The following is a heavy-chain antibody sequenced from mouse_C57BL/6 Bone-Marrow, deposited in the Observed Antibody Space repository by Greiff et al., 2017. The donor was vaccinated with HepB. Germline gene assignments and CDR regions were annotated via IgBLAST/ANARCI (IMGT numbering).Heavy chain of an antibody. J-gene: IGHJ3*01. CDR1: GYTFTSYW. CDR2: IDPNSGGT. CDR3: ARRGNDGYSACAY. V-gene: IGHV1-72*01. D-gene: IGHD2-3*01. Sequence: QVHVKQPGAELVKPGASVKLSCKASGYTFTSYWMHWVKQRPGRGLEWIGRIDPNSGGTKYNEKFKSKATLTVDKPSTTAYMQLSSLTSEGSAVYYCARRGNDGYSACAYWGQGTLGTVSA.